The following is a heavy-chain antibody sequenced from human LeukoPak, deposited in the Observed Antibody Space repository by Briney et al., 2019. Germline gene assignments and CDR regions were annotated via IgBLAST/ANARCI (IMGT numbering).Heavy chain of an antibody. D-gene: IGHD6-6*01. CDR1: GDSVSSNSAA. CDR2: TYYRSKWYN. Sequence: SQTLSLTCAISGDSVSSNSAAWNWIRQSPSRGLEWLGRTYYRSKWYNDYAVSVKSRITINPDTSKNQFSLQLNSVTPEDTAVYYCARGMYSSSYYYYYYMDVWGKETTVTVSS. J-gene: IGHJ6*03. V-gene: IGHV6-1*01. CDR3: ARGMYSSSYYYYYYMDV.